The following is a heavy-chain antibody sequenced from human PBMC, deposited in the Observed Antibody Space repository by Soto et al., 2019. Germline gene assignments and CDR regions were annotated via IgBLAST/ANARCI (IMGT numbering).Heavy chain of an antibody. J-gene: IGHJ4*02. V-gene: IGHV4-39*01. Sequence: SETLSLTCTVSGGSISSSSYYWGWIRQPPGKGLEWIGSIYYSGSTYYNPSLKSRVTISVDTSKNQFSLKLSSVTAADTAVYYCARHVLHGYSYGHFDYWGQGTLVTVSS. D-gene: IGHD5-18*01. CDR1: GGSISSSSYY. CDR3: ARHVLHGYSYGHFDY. CDR2: IYYSGST.